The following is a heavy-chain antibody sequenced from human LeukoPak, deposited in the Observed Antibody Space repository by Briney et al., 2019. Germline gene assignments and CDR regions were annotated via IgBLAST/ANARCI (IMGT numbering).Heavy chain of an antibody. J-gene: IGHJ5*02. CDR1: GGSISSYY. CDR2: IYYSGST. V-gene: IGHV4-59*01. CDR3: ARERRGWFDP. Sequence: SETLSLTCTVSGGSISSYYWSWIRQPPGKGLEWIGHIYYSGSTNYNPSLKSRVTISVDTSKNQFSLKLSSVTAADTAVYYCARERRGWFDPWGQGTLVTVSS. D-gene: IGHD3-10*01.